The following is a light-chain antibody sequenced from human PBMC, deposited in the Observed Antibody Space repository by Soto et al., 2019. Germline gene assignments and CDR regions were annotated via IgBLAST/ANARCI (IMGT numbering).Light chain of an antibody. V-gene: IGKV1-39*01. J-gene: IGKJ3*01. CDR1: QTISNY. Sequence: DIPLTQSPSSLCASVGDRVTITCRASQTISNYLNWYQMKPGKAPKLLIYGASSLQNGVPPRFSGSGSGTDFALTIRNLEPEDFASYFCQQSYTSPTFGPGTKVAL. CDR2: GAS. CDR3: QQSYTSPT.